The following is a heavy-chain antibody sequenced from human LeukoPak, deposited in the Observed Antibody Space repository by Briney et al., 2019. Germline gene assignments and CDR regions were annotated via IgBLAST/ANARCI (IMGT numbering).Heavy chain of an antibody. J-gene: IGHJ5*02. CDR3: ARDMATNSNWFDP. D-gene: IGHD5-24*01. V-gene: IGHV1-2*02. CDR2: INPNSGGT. Sequence: ASVTVSCKASGYTFTGYYMHWVRQAPGQGLEWMGWINPNSGGTNYAQKFQGRVTMTRDTSISTAYMELSRLRSDDTAVYYCARDMATNSNWFDPWGQGTLVTVSS. CDR1: GYTFTGYY.